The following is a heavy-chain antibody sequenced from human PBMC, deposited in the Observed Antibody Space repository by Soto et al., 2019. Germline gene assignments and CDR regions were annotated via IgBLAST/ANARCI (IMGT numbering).Heavy chain of an antibody. CDR3: AAGALPEEFDAFDI. J-gene: IGHJ3*02. CDR2: IFSGGTT. CDR1: GFTVSSNY. D-gene: IGHD3-10*01. V-gene: IGHV3-66*01. Sequence: GGSLRLSCVTSGFTVSSNYMSWVRQAPGKGLEWVSVIFSGGTTSYADSVKGRFFISRDNSKNTLYLQMNSLRVDDTAVYYCAAGALPEEFDAFDIWGQGTMVTVSS.